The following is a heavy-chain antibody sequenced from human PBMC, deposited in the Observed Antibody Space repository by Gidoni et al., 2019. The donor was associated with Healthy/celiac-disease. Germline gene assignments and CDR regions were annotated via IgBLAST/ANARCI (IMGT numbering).Heavy chain of an antibody. J-gene: IGHJ6*02. CDR2: IKSKTDGGTT. CDR3: TTHDYDFWSGYYRASSNYYGMDV. V-gene: IGHV3-15*01. D-gene: IGHD3-3*01. CDR1: GFTFSNAW. Sequence: EVQLVESGGGLVKPGGSLRLSCAASGFTFSNAWMSWVRQAPGKGLEWVGRIKSKTDGGTTDYAAPVKGRFTISRDDSKNTLYLQMNSLKTEDTAVYYCTTHDYDFWSGYYRASSNYYGMDVWGQGTTVTVSS.